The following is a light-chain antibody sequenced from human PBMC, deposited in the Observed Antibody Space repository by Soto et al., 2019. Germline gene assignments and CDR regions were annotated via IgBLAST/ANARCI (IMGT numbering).Light chain of an antibody. J-gene: IGKJ2*01. Sequence: EIVLTQSPGTLSLSPGERATLSCRASQTVSSSYLSWYQQKPGQAPRLLIYLAFSRATGIPDRFSCSGSGTDFTLTISRLEPEDFAVYYCQQHSSSPHMYTFGQGTKLEIK. V-gene: IGKV3-20*01. CDR2: LAF. CDR3: QQHSSSPHMYT. CDR1: QTVSSSY.